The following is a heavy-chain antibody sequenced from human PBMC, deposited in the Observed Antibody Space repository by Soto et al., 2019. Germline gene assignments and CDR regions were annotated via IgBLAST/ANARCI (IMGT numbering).Heavy chain of an antibody. D-gene: IGHD3-16*01. Sequence: SETLSLTCSVSGDSISTYYWSWIRQPAGKGLEWIGRFEIGGSSNYNPSLKSRVTMSVDTSKNQVSLKLSSVTAADSAVYFCARVQSSYDYWFDPWGQGTLVTVSS. CDR1: GDSISTYY. J-gene: IGHJ5*02. V-gene: IGHV4-4*07. CDR2: FEIGGSS. CDR3: ARVQSSYDYWFDP.